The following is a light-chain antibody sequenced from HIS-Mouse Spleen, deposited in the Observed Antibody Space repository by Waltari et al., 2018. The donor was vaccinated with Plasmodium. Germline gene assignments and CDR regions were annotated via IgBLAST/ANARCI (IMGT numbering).Light chain of an antibody. J-gene: IGLJ2*01. CDR3: CSYAGSYTLV. CDR1: SSDVGGYHY. V-gene: IGLV2-11*01. CDR2: DFS. Sequence: QSALTQPRSVSGSPGQSVTISCTGTSSDVGGYHYVSWYQQHPGKAPKLMIYDFSKGPLGVPDRFSGSKSGNTASLTISGLQAEDEADYYCCSYAGSYTLVFGGGTKLTVL.